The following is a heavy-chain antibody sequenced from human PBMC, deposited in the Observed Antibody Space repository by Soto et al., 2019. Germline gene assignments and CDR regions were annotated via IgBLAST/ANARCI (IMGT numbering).Heavy chain of an antibody. V-gene: IGHV3-30-3*01. J-gene: IGHJ4*02. CDR1: GFTFSSYA. CDR3: ASPETPKAVFYFDY. Sequence: GGSLRLSCAASGFTFSSYAMHWVRQAPGKGLEWVAVISYDGSNKYYADSVKGRFTISRDNSKNTLYLQMNSLRAEDTAVYYCASPETPKAVFYFDYWGQGTLVTVSS. CDR2: ISYDGSNK.